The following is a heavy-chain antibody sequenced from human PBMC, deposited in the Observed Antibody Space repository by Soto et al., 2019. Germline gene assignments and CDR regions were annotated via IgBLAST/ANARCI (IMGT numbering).Heavy chain of an antibody. CDR1: GFTFTSYA. CDR3: ANSFYFRALYDCWSRYLMYV. CDR2: ISGSGGST. V-gene: IGHV3-23*01. Sequence: RGSLGLSCAASGFTFTSYAMSCALHSPGKGMEWVSAISGSGGSTYYADSVKGRFTISRDNSKNTLYLQMNSLRAEDTAVYYCANSFYFRALYDCWSRYLMYVWGRGSTVSVYS. D-gene: IGHD3-3*01. J-gene: IGHJ6*02.